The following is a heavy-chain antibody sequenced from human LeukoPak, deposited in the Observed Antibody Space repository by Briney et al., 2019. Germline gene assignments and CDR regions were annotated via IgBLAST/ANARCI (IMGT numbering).Heavy chain of an antibody. D-gene: IGHD3-22*01. CDR3: ARSSVVIDFDY. CDR2: ISYDGSNK. V-gene: IGHV3-30-3*01. CDR1: GFTFSSYA. Sequence: HPGGSLGLSCAASGFTFSSYAMHWVRQAPGKGLEWVAVISYDGSNKYYADSVKGRFTISRDNSKNTLYLQMNSLRAEDTAVYYCARSSVVIDFDYWGQGTLVTVSS. J-gene: IGHJ4*02.